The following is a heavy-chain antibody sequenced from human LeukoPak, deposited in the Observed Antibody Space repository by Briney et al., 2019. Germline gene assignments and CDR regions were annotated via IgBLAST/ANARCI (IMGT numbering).Heavy chain of an antibody. D-gene: IGHD5-18*01. Sequence: PGGSLRLSCAASGFTFSSYTMNWVRQAPGKGLEWLSSISSSSSDKYFADSVKGRFTISRDNAKKSLYLQMDSLRVEDTAVYYCARAGPSYGYVDYWGQGTLVTVSS. CDR3: ARAGPSYGYVDY. CDR2: ISSSSSDK. V-gene: IGHV3-21*01. J-gene: IGHJ4*02. CDR1: GFTFSSYT.